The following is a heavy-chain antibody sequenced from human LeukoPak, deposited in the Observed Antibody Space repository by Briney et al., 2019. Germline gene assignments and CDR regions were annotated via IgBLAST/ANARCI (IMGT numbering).Heavy chain of an antibody. V-gene: IGHV3-66*01. CDR3: ARGGPNDAFDI. CDR2: IYSGDST. CDR1: GFTVSSNY. J-gene: IGHJ3*02. D-gene: IGHD5-12*01. Sequence: GGSLRLSCAASGFTVSSNYMSWVRQAPGKGLEWVSVIYSGDSTYYADSVKGRFTISRDNSKNTLYLQMNSLRAEDTAVYYCARGGPNDAFDIWGQGTMVTVSS.